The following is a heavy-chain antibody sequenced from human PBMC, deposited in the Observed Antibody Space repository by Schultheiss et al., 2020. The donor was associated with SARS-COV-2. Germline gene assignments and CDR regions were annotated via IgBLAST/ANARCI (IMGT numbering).Heavy chain of an antibody. Sequence: GSLRLSCTVSSGSLIPYYWTWIRQPPGKGLEWIGYISYTGSPSYNPSLKSRVTFSLDTSKKQFSLRLNSVTAADTAVYYCARGTLGYFQRWGQGTLVTVSS. J-gene: IGHJ1*01. CDR1: SGSLIPYY. D-gene: IGHD3-3*02. CDR2: ISYTGSP. CDR3: ARGTLGYFQR. V-gene: IGHV4-59*01.